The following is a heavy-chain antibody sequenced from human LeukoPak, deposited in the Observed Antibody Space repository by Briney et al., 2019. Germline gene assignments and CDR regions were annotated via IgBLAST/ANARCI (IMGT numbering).Heavy chain of an antibody. Sequence: ASVRVSCKASGYXFTSYGVSWVRQAPGQGLEWMGWISANNGNTNSAQKFQGRVTMTTDTSTRTAYMELWSLRFDDTAVYYCARGGSYSSSWYRIDYWGQGTLVTVSS. CDR2: ISANNGNT. D-gene: IGHD6-13*01. CDR3: ARGGSYSSSWYRIDY. CDR1: GYXFTSYG. V-gene: IGHV1-18*01. J-gene: IGHJ4*02.